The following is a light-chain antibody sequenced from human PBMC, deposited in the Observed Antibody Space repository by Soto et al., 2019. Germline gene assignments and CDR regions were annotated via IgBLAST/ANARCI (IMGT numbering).Light chain of an antibody. CDR1: QSVSSY. CDR2: DAS. CDR3: QQRSNWPPGFT. V-gene: IGKV3-11*01. Sequence: EIVLTQSPATLSLSPGERATLSCRASQSVSSYLAWYQQKPGQAPRLLIYDASNRATGIPARFSGSGSGIDFTLTISSLEPEDFAVYSCQQRSNWPPGFTFGPGTKVDIK. J-gene: IGKJ3*01.